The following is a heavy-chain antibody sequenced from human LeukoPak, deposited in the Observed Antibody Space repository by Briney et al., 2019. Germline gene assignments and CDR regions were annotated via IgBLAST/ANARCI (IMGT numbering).Heavy chain of an antibody. Sequence: PGGSLKLSCAASGFTFSSCAMSWVRQAPGKGLEWLSTVSSNGGTTYYADSVKGRFTISRDNSKNTLSLQMNSLRAEDTAVYYCAKVGSVVIPATAGGHYWGQGTLVTVSS. J-gene: IGHJ4*02. CDR2: VSSNGGTT. V-gene: IGHV3-23*01. CDR3: AKVGSVVIPATAGGHY. CDR1: GFTFSSCA. D-gene: IGHD2-2*01.